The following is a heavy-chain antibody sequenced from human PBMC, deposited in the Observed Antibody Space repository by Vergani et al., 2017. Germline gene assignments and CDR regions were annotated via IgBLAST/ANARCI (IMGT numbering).Heavy chain of an antibody. CDR3: ARGHGVAGYAYSY. J-gene: IGHJ4*02. D-gene: IGHD6-19*01. CDR2: INHSGST. Sequence: QVQLQQWGAGLLKPSETLSLTCAVYDGSFSAYYWSWIRQPPGKGLEWIGEINHSGSTNYNPSLKSRVTISLDTSKNQFSLKLSSVTAADTAVYYCARGHGVAGYAYSYWGQGTLVTVSS. CDR1: DGSFSAYY. V-gene: IGHV4-34*01.